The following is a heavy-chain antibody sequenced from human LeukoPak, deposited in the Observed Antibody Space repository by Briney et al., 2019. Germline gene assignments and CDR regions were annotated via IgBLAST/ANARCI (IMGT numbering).Heavy chain of an antibody. J-gene: IGHJ6*02. CDR1: GGSISSYY. CDR2: IYTSGST. Sequence: SETLSLTCAVSGGSISSYYWSWIRQPAGKGLEWIGRIYTSGSTNYNPSLKSRVTMSVDTSKNQFSLKLSSVTAADTAVYYCAREGIVVVPAALYYYYGMDVWGQGTTVTVSS. CDR3: AREGIVVVPAALYYYYGMDV. V-gene: IGHV4-4*07. D-gene: IGHD2-2*01.